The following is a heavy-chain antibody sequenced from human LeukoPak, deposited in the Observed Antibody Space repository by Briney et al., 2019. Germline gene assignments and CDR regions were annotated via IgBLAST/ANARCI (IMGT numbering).Heavy chain of an antibody. CDR2: INHSGST. D-gene: IGHD5-18*01. Sequence: KPSETLSLTCAVYGGSFSGYYWSWIRQPPGKGLEWIGEINHSGSTNYNPSLKSRVTISVDTSKNQFSLKLASVTAADTAVYYCARDGGYTYDPWGQGTLVTVSS. J-gene: IGHJ5*02. V-gene: IGHV4-34*01. CDR3: ARDGGYTYDP. CDR1: GGSFSGYY.